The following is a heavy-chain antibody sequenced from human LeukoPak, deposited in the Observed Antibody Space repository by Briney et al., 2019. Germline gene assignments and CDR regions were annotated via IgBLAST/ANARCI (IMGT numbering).Heavy chain of an antibody. J-gene: IGHJ5*02. Sequence: ASVKASCKGSGYTFTSYDINWVRQATGQGLEWMGWMNPNSGNTGYAQKFQGRVIMTRNTSTSTAYMELSSLRSEDTAVYYCARRNYGDSRRWVDPWGQGTLVTVSS. CDR1: GYTFTSYD. CDR2: MNPNSGNT. CDR3: ARRNYGDSRRWVDP. D-gene: IGHD4-17*01. V-gene: IGHV1-8*01.